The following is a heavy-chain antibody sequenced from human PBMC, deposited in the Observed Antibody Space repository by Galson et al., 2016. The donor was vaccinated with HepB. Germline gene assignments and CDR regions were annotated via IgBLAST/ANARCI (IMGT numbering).Heavy chain of an antibody. D-gene: IGHD4-23*01. CDR3: ARQGRGNSVSCDY. CDR1: GVSIGDFY. CDR2: ISATGFT. V-gene: IGHV4-4*07. Sequence: SETLSLTCTVSGVSIGDFYWVWIRQPAGKGLEWVGRISATGFTIYNPSLQGRVSMSRDMSKKQFSLKLNSVTAADTAVYYCARQGRGNSVSCDYWGQGTLVTVSS. J-gene: IGHJ4*02.